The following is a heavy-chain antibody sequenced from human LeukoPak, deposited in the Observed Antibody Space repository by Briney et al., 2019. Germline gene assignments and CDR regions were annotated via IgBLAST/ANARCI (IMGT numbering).Heavy chain of an antibody. CDR1: GFTFGSHA. CDR2: IFGSGGSP. J-gene: IGHJ4*02. CDR3: AKGGYDYVEVGYFDY. Sequence: GGSLRLSCEASGFTFGSHAMYWVRQAPGKGLEWVAGIFGSGGSPHYADSVKGRFTISRDNTKNTLYLQMNSLRADDTAVYFCAKGGYDYVEVGYFDYWGQGTLVTASS. V-gene: IGHV3-23*01. D-gene: IGHD5-12*01.